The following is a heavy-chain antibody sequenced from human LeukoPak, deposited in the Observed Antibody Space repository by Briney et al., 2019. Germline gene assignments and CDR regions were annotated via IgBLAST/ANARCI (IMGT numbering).Heavy chain of an antibody. V-gene: IGHV3-23*01. D-gene: IGHD3-22*01. CDR1: GFTFSSYA. J-gene: IGHJ4*02. CDR3: TKTTTGYSSGQYPGWPADH. Sequence: GGSLRLSSAASGFTFSSYAMHWVRQAPGKGLEWVAGIFGSGGSAHYADSVKGRFTISRDNSKNTVYLQMDSLRGEDTAVYYCTKTTTGYSSGQYPGWPADHWGQGALVTVSS. CDR2: IFGSGGSA.